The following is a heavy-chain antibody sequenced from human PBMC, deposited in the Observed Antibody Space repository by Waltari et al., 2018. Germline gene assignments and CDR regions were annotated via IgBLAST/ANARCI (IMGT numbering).Heavy chain of an antibody. V-gene: IGHV1-2*06. D-gene: IGHD6-13*01. J-gene: IGHJ4*02. CDR1: GYTFTGYY. CDR3: ARVGARYSSSWYNY. Sequence: QVQLVQSGAEVKKPGASVKVSCKASGYTFTGYYMQWVRQAPGQGLEWIGPLNPNSGGTNYAQKFQGRVTMTRDTSISTAYMELSRLRSDDTAVYYCARVGARYSSSWYNYWGQGTLVTVSS. CDR2: LNPNSGGT.